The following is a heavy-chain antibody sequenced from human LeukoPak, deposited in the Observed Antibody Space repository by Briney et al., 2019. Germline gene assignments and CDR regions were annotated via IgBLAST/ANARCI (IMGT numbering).Heavy chain of an antibody. CDR1: GFTFSNYA. Sequence: GGPLRLSCAASGFTFSNYAMSWVRHAPGKGLEWVSTISGSGGSIYYADSVKGRFTISRDSSKNTLYLQMNSLRAEDTAVYYCAKERTSGYYFFDYWGQGTLVTASS. CDR2: ISGSGGSI. V-gene: IGHV3-23*01. CDR3: AKERTSGYYFFDY. D-gene: IGHD3-3*01. J-gene: IGHJ4*02.